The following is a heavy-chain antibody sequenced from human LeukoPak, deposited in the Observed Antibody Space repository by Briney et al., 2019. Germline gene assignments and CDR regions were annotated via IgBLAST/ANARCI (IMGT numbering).Heavy chain of an antibody. Sequence: ASVKVSCKASGGTFSSYAISWVRQAPGQGLEWMGGIIPIFGTANYAQKFQGRVTITADESTSTAYMELSSLGSEDTAVYYCARARSIAVAGTDFDYWGQGTVVTVSS. J-gene: IGHJ4*02. CDR1: GGTFSSYA. CDR3: ARARSIAVAGTDFDY. D-gene: IGHD6-19*01. V-gene: IGHV1-69*13. CDR2: IIPIFGTA.